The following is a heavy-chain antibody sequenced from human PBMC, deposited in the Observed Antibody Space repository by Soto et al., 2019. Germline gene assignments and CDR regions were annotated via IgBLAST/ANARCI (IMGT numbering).Heavy chain of an antibody. D-gene: IGHD4-4*01. CDR2: IIPIFGTA. CDR3: ARINSNYYYYGMDV. J-gene: IGHJ6*02. CDR1: GGTFSSYA. Sequence: SVKVSCKASGGTFSSYAISWVRQAPGQGLEWMGGIIPIFGTANYAQKFQGRVTITADKSTSTAYMELSSLRSEDTAVYYCARINSNYYYYGMDVWGQGTAVTVSS. V-gene: IGHV1-69*06.